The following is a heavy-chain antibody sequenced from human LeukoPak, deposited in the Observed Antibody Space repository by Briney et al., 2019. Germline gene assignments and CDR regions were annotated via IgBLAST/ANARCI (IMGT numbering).Heavy chain of an antibody. D-gene: IGHD3-16*02. V-gene: IGHV3-33*01. J-gene: IGHJ4*02. CDR1: EFTFNIYD. CDR2: IWYDGSSK. CDR3: ARDFELSH. Sequence: GGSLRLSCAASEFTFNIYDMHWVRQAPGKGLEWVALIWYDGSSKHYADSVRGRFTISRDNSKNTLYLQMNSLRAEDTAVYYCARDFELSHWGQGTLVTVSS.